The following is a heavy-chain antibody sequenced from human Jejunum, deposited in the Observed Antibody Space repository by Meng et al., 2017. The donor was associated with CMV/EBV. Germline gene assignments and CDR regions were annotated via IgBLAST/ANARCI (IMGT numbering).Heavy chain of an antibody. V-gene: IGHV4-61*01. CDR2: IYYGTT. Sequence: CSVSGGSVNSGSYYWTWIRQPPGKGLEWIGYIYYGTTNYNPSLQSRVTISGDASKNQFSLKLTSVTAADTAAYFCARGGHWSRYFPDWGQGHLVTVSS. CDR3: ARGGHWSRYFPD. J-gene: IGHJ4*02. D-gene: IGHD1-1*01. CDR1: GGSVNSGSYY.